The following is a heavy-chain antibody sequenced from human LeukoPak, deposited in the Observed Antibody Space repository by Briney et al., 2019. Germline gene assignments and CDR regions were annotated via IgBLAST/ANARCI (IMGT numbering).Heavy chain of an antibody. CDR1: VFTFSNYD. Sequence: GGSLRLSCAASVFTFSNYDMNWVRQAPGKGLEWVSGISGGGGSTNYADSVKCRFTISRENSKNTLYLQLNSLRAEDTAVYYCTKDFATSYYSDCWGQGTLVTVSS. J-gene: IGHJ4*02. CDR3: TKDFATSYYSDC. CDR2: ISGGGGST. V-gene: IGHV3-23*01. D-gene: IGHD2-15*01.